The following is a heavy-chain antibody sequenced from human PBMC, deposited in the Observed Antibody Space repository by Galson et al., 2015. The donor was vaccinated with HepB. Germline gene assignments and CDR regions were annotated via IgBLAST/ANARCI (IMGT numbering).Heavy chain of an antibody. CDR3: AKAPSSGWSYYFDY. CDR2: ISYDGSNK. V-gene: IGHV3-30*18. J-gene: IGHJ4*02. CDR1: GFTFSSYG. D-gene: IGHD6-19*01. Sequence: SLRLSCAASGFTFSSYGMHWVRQAPGKGLEWVAVISYDGSNKYYADSVKGRFTISRDNSKNTLYLQMNSLRAEDTAVYYCAKAPSSGWSYYFDYWGLGTLVTVSS.